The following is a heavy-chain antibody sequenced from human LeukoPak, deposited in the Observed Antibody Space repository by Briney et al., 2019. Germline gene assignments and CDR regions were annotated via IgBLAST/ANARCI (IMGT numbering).Heavy chain of an antibody. CDR1: GFTFGSYS. D-gene: IGHD6-19*01. Sequence: TGGSLRLSCAASGFTFGSYSMNWVRQAPGKGLEWVSSISSSSSYIYYADSVKGRFTISRDNAKNSLYLQMNSLRAEDTAVYYCARDERIAEAGMAVSGPGYFDYWGQGTLVTVSS. CDR3: ARDERIAEAGMAVSGPGYFDY. J-gene: IGHJ4*02. CDR2: ISSSSSYI. V-gene: IGHV3-21*01.